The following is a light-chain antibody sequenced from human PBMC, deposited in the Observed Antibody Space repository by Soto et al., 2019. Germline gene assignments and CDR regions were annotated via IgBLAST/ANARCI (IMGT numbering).Light chain of an antibody. CDR1: PSISSY. V-gene: IGKV1-39*01. Sequence: DLQMTQSPSSLSASVGDRVTITCRASPSISSYLNWYQQKPGKVPKLLIYGASSVHSGVPSRFSGGGSGTDFTLTISSLQPEDYAAYYCQQSYSAPVTFGQGTEVEIK. CDR2: GAS. CDR3: QQSYSAPVT. J-gene: IGKJ1*01.